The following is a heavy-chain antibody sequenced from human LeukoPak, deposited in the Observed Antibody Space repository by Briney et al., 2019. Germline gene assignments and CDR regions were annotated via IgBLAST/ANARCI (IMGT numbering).Heavy chain of an antibody. V-gene: IGHV1-69*13. CDR2: IIPIFGTA. D-gene: IGHD3-10*01. CDR3: ARLVKMVRGSINWFDP. CDR1: GGTFSSYA. J-gene: IGHJ5*02. Sequence: ASVKVSCKVSGGTFSSYAISWVRQAPGQGLEWMGGIIPIFGTANYAQKFQGRVTITADESTSTAYMELSSLRSEDTAVYYCARLVKMVRGSINWFDPWGQGTLVTVSS.